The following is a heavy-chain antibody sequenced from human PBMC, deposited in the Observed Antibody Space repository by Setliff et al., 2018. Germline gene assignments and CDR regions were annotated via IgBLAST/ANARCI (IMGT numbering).Heavy chain of an antibody. D-gene: IGHD2-21*01. J-gene: IGHJ5*02. CDR1: GFTFSSSG. CDR2: IRNDGSSQ. V-gene: IGHV3-30*02. CDR3: ARDCFSASSPNWFDP. Sequence: GGSLRLSCIMSGFSAASGFTFSSSGMHWVRQAPGKGLEWVTFIRNDGSSQYYADSWQGRFTISRDSARNSLYLQMNSLTADDTAVYYCARDCFSASSPNWFDPWGQGTLVTV.